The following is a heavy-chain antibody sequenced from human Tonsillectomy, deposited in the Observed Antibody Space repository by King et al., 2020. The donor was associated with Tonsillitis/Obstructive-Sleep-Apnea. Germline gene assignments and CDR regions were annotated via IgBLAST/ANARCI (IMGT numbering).Heavy chain of an antibody. CDR1: GYTFSNYG. CDR2: ISAYNGHT. D-gene: IGHD3-10*01. Sequence: QLVQSGLEVRKPGASVKVSCKASGYTFSNYGVSWVRQAPGQGLEWMGWISAYNGHTYKAQKFQARVTMTTDTSTSTAYMELRSLRSDDTAVYYCAIGGYRDYYGSGSYDYXGQGPLVTVSS. CDR3: AIGGYRDYYGSGSYDY. J-gene: IGHJ4*02. V-gene: IGHV1-18*01.